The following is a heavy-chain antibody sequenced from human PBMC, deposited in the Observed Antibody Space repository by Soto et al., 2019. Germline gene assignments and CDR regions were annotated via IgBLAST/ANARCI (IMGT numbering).Heavy chain of an antibody. CDR1: GYTFTSYG. Sequence: ASVKVSCKASGYTFTSYGIIWVRQAPGQGLEWMGWISAYNGNTNYAQKLQGRVTTTTDTSTSTAYMELRSLRSDDTAVYYCARPGYYDSSGYKRGNAFDIWGQGTMVTVSS. CDR2: ISAYNGNT. J-gene: IGHJ3*02. V-gene: IGHV1-18*01. D-gene: IGHD3-22*01. CDR3: ARPGYYDSSGYKRGNAFDI.